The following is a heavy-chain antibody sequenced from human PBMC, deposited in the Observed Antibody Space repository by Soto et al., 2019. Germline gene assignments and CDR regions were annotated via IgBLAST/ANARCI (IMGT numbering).Heavy chain of an antibody. V-gene: IGHV4-34*01. Sequence: QVQLQQWGAGLLKPSETLSLTCAVYGGSFSGYYWSWIRQPPGKGLEWIGEINHSGSTNYNPSLKSRVTISVDTSKNQFSLKLSSETAADTAVYYCARGDSSSTTDYFDYWGQGTLVTVSS. CDR1: GGSFSGYY. D-gene: IGHD6-6*01. CDR3: ARGDSSSTTDYFDY. J-gene: IGHJ4*02. CDR2: INHSGST.